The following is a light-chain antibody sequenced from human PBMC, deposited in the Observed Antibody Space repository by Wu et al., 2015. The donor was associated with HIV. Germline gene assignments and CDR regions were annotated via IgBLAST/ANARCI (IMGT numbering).Light chain of an antibody. CDR1: QDIGNS. CDR3: QQYYNTPT. J-gene: IGKJ4*01. Sequence: DIQMTQSPPSLSASVGDRVTITCRASQDIGNSLAWYQQKPGKVPKLLLYAASTLESGVPPRFSGSGSWTDYTFTISSLQPEDFATYYCQQYYNTPTFGGGTEVEIK. V-gene: IGKV1-NL1*01. CDR2: AAS.